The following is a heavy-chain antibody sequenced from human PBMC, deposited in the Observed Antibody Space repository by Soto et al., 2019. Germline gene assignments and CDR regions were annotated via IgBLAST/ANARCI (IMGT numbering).Heavy chain of an antibody. J-gene: IGHJ4*02. D-gene: IGHD3-10*01. V-gene: IGHV4-34*01. CDR3: AREPPITMVRGVPPD. CDR1: GGSFSGYY. Sequence: ETLSLTCAVYGGSFSGYYWSWIRQPPGKGLEWSGEINHSGSTNYNPSLKSRVTISVDTSKNQFSLKLSSVTAADTAVYYCAREPPITMVRGVPPDWGQGTLVTVSS. CDR2: INHSGST.